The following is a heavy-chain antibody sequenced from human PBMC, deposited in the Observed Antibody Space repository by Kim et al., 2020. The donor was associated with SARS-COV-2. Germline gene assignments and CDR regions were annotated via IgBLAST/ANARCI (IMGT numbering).Heavy chain of an antibody. CDR1: GYSFTSYW. CDR3: ARLGGYSSGWYEEGTDY. CDR2: IYPGDSDT. Sequence: GESLKISCKGSGYSFTSYWIGWVRQMPGKGLEWMGIIYPGDSDTRYSPSFQGQVTISADQSISTAYLQWNSLKASDTAMYYCARLGGYSSGWYEEGTDYWGQGTLVTVSS. J-gene: IGHJ4*02. D-gene: IGHD6-19*01. V-gene: IGHV5-51*01.